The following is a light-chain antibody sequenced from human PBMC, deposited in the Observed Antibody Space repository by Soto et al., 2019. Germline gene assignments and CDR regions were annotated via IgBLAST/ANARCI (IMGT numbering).Light chain of an antibody. Sequence: EIVLTQSPGTLSSSPGERITLSCRASQSVSSNYLAWYQQKPGQAPRLLIYGASSRPTGIPDRFSGSGPGTDFTLTISRLEPEDFAVYYCQQYGSSSTFGQGTRLEIK. CDR1: QSVSSNY. J-gene: IGKJ5*01. CDR2: GAS. V-gene: IGKV3-20*01. CDR3: QQYGSSST.